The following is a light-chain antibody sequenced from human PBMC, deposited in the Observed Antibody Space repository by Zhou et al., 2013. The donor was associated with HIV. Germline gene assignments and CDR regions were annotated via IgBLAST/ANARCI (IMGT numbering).Light chain of an antibody. J-gene: IGKJ4*01. Sequence: DIQMTQSPSTLSASVGDRVTITCRASQNINSWLAWYQQKPGKAPKLLIYKASSLGSGVPSRFSGSGSGTEFTLTISSLQPDEFATYYCQQANSFLRFGGGTKVEIK. CDR3: QQANSFLR. CDR1: QNINSW. CDR2: KAS. V-gene: IGKV1-5*03.